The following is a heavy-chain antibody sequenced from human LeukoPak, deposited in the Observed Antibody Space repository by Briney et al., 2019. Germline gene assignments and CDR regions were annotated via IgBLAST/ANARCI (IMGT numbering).Heavy chain of an antibody. CDR3: ARDLKTGSNWFDP. V-gene: IGHV3-21*01. CDR2: ISSSSSYI. CDR1: GFTFSSYS. J-gene: IGHJ5*02. Sequence: GGSLRLSCAASGFTFSSYSMNWVRQAPGKGLEWVSSISSSSSYIYYADSVEGRFTISRDNAKNSLYLQMNSLRAEDTAVYYCARDLKTGSNWFDPWGQGTLVTVSS.